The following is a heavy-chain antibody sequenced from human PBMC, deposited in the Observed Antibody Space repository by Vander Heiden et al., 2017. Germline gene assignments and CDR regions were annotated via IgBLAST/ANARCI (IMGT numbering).Heavy chain of an antibody. Sequence: EVQLVESGGDFVQPGGYLKLSCAASGFPVIVSSMHWVRQASGKGLKWVGRIRNKDNNYATVYSESVKGRFTISRDDSKNTVYLQMNSLKTEDTAVYYCNTNFGIWGQGTMVTVSS. CDR1: GFPVIVSS. CDR3: NTNFGI. CDR2: IRNKDNNYAT. J-gene: IGHJ3*02. V-gene: IGHV3-73*02.